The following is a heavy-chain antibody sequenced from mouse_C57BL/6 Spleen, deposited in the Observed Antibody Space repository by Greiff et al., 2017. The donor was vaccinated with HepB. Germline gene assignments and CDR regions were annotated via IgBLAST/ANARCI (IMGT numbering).Heavy chain of an antibody. CDR3: SISTTVRGYFDV. V-gene: IGHV1-22*01. CDR2: INPNNGGT. CDR1: GYTFTDYY. J-gene: IGHJ1*03. D-gene: IGHD1-1*01. Sequence: EVQLQQSGPELVKPGASVKMSCKASGYTFTDYYMHWVKQSHGKSLEWIGYINPNNGGTSYNQKFKGKATLTVNKSSSTAYMELRSLTSEDSAVYYCSISTTVRGYFDVWGTGTTVTVSS.